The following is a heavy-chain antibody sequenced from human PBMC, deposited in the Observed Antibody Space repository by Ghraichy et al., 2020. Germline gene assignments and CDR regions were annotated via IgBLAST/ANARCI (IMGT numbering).Heavy chain of an antibody. Sequence: GESLNISCAASGFTFSSYSMNLVRQAPGKGLEWVSSISSSSSYIYYADSVKGRFTISRDNAKNSLYLQMNSLRAEDTAVYYCARDLDTAWGGYGMDVWGQGTTVTVSS. V-gene: IGHV3-21*01. CDR2: ISSSSSYI. CDR3: ARDLDTAWGGYGMDV. D-gene: IGHD5-18*01. J-gene: IGHJ6*02. CDR1: GFTFSSYS.